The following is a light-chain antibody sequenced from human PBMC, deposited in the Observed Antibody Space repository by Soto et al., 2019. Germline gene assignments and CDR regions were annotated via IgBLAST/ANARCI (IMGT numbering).Light chain of an antibody. V-gene: IGLV2-14*01. CDR3: SSYTSSSTLEVV. Sequence: QSALTQPASVSGSPGQSITISCTGTSSDVGGYDYVSWYQQHPGKAPKLIIYEVSNRPSGVSIRFSGSKSGNTASLTISGLQAEDEADYYCSSYTSSSTLEVVFGGGTKLTVL. J-gene: IGLJ2*01. CDR2: EVS. CDR1: SSDVGGYDY.